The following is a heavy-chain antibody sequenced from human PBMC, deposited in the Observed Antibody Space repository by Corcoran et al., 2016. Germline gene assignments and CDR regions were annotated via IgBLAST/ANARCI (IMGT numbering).Heavy chain of an antibody. V-gene: IGHV3-48*04. D-gene: IGHD2-2*01. CDR3: ARGCDTICWMNY. Sequence: VQLVESGGGLIQPGGSLRLSCVASGFTFSSYSMTWVRQAPGKGLEWISYINSGGTVIQYADSVKGRFTISRDNAKNSLYLEMNNLRVDDTAVDYCARGCDTICWMNYWGQGTLVTVSS. CDR1: GFTFSSYS. J-gene: IGHJ4*02. CDR2: INSGGTVI.